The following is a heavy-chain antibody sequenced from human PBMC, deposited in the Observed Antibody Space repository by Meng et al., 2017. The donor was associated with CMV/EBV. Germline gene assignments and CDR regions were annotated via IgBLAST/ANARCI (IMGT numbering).Heavy chain of an antibody. CDR1: GFTFSSYS. CDR3: ARLLYNWNDAGVDY. Sequence: GESLKISCAASGFTFSSYSMNWVRQAPGKGLEWVANIKQDGSEKYYVDSVKGRFTISRDNAMNSLYLQMNSLRAEDTAVYYCARLLYNWNDAGVDYWGQGTLVTVSS. CDR2: IKQDGSEK. J-gene: IGHJ4*02. D-gene: IGHD1-20*01. V-gene: IGHV3-7*01.